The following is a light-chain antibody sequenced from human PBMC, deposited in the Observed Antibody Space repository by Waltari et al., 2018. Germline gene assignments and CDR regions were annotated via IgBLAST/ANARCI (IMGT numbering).Light chain of an antibody. CDR2: DAS. J-gene: IGKJ5*01. CDR1: QSVSSY. V-gene: IGKV3-11*01. CDR3: QQRAGT. Sequence: EIVLIQSPATLSLSPGERATLSCRASQSVSSYLAWYQQKTGQAPSLLISDASNRATGISGRFSGSGSGTHFTITISSLEPEDFAVYYCQQRAGTFGQGTRLEIK.